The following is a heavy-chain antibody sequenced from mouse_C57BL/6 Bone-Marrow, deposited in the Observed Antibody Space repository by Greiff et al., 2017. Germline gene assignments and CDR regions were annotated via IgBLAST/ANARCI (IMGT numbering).Heavy chain of an antibody. CDR2: IDPEIGDT. CDR3: SAFDGNYFDF. V-gene: IGHV14-4*01. CDR1: GFNIKDAY. Sequence: VQLQQSGAELVRPGASVTLSCTASGFNIKDAYIHWVKQRPEQGLEWIGWIDPEIGDTEYASTFQGKATMTSATSSNPAYLQLSSLTSEDTAVYYCSAFDGNYFDFWGQGTPLTVAS. D-gene: IGHD2-3*01. J-gene: IGHJ2*01.